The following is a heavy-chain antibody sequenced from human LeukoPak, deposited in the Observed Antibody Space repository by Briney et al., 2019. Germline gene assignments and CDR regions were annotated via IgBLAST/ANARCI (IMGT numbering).Heavy chain of an antibody. CDR1: GGSISTYY. J-gene: IGHJ1*01. V-gene: IGHV4-59*01. CDR3: ARGGAARLHFQN. D-gene: IGHD6-6*01. Sequence: PSETLSLTCAVSGGSISTYYWNWIRQPPGKGLEWIGYIYHSGSTNYNPSLQSRVTISVDTSKNQFSLNLNSVTAADTAVYYCARGGAARLHFQNWGQGTLVTVSS. CDR2: IYHSGST.